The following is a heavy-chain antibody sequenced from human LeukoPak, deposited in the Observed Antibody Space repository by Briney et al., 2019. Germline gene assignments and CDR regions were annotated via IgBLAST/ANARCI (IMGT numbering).Heavy chain of an antibody. V-gene: IGHV1-3*01. J-gene: IGHJ4*02. CDR2: INAGNGNT. CDR3: ARDGDIDGSGSNRVVRGLFDY. D-gene: IGHD3-10*01. CDR1: GYTFTSYA. Sequence: GASVKVSCKASGYTFTSYAMHWVRQAPGQRLEWMGWINAGNGNTKYSQKFQGRVTITRDTSASTAYMELSSLRSEDTAVYYCARDGDIDGSGSNRVVRGLFDYWGQGTLVTVSS.